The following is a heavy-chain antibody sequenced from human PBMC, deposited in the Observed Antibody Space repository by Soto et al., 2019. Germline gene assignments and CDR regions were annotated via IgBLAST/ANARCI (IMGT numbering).Heavy chain of an antibody. J-gene: IGHJ4*02. D-gene: IGHD3-9*01. CDR3: ARGGNGYHILTGFSSHY. CDR1: GGSISSGDYY. Sequence: QVQLQESGPGLVKPSQTLSLTCTVSGGSISSGDYYSTWIRQPPGKGLEWIGYIYYSGYTYYNPSLKSRITISVDTSKNQFSLKLTSVTAADTAVYFCARGGNGYHILTGFSSHYWGQGTLVTVSS. V-gene: IGHV4-30-4*01. CDR2: IYYSGYT.